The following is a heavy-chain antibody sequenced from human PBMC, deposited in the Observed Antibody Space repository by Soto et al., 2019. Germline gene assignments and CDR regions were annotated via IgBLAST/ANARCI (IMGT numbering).Heavy chain of an antibody. CDR3: ARGIAVADTWWYDP. CDR2: ISSSSSYI. J-gene: IGHJ5*02. Sequence: PGGSLRISCAASGFTFSTYSMNWVRRAPGKGLEWVSSISSSSSYIYYADSVKGRFTISRDNAKNSLYLQMNSLRGEDTAVYYCARGIAVADTWWYDPWGQGTLVTVSS. V-gene: IGHV3-21*01. CDR1: GFTFSTYS. D-gene: IGHD6-19*01.